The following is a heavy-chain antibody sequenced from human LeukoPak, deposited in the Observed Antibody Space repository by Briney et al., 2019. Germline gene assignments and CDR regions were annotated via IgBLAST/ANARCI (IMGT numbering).Heavy chain of an antibody. J-gene: IGHJ4*02. CDR1: GGSISSSSYY. V-gene: IGHV4-61*01. CDR3: ARDEGYSSGWPRGYLDY. Sequence: PSETLSLTCTVSGGSISSSSYYWGWIRQPPGKGLEWIGYIYYSGSTNYNPSLKSRVTISVDTSKNQFSLKLRSVTAADTAVYYCARDEGYSSGWPRGYLDYWGQGTLVTASS. CDR2: IYYSGST. D-gene: IGHD6-19*01.